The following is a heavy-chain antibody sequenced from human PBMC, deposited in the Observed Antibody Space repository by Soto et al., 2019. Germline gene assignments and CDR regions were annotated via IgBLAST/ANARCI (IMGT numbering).Heavy chain of an antibody. CDR3: AKLGTHTPGAFWSGYYPNFDY. D-gene: IGHD3-3*01. CDR2: ISGSGGST. J-gene: IGHJ4*02. CDR1: GFTFSSYA. Sequence: GGSLRLSCAASGFTFSSYAMSWVRQAPGKGLEWVSAISGSGGSTYYADSVKGRFTISRDNSKNTLYLQMNSLRAEDTAVYYCAKLGTHTPGAFWSGYYPNFDYWGQGTLVTVSS. V-gene: IGHV3-23*01.